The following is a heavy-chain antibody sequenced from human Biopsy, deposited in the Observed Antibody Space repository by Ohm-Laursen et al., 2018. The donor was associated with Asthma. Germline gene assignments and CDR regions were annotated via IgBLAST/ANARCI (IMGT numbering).Heavy chain of an antibody. J-gene: IGHJ4*02. CDR1: GYTVTRYA. CDR2: INTNTGNP. V-gene: IGHV7-4-1*02. D-gene: IGHD3-22*01. Sequence: GASVKVSCKASGYTVTRYAINWVRQAPGQGLEWMGWINTNTGNPTYAQGFTGRFVFSLDASVNTAHLQISSLKAEDTAVYYCARMISYYHEMRAPFFDYWDQGTLVTVSS. CDR3: ARMISYYHEMRAPFFDY.